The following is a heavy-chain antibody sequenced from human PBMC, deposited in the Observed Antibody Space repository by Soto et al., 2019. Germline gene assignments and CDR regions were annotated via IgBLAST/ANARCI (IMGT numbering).Heavy chain of an antibody. J-gene: IGHJ4*02. CDR3: AKDPLGYCSGGSCETFDY. Sequence: GGFPILSYGASGVTFSGYGMHRVRQAPGKGLEWVAVISYDGSNKYYADSVKGRFTISRDNSKNTLYLQMNSLRAEDTAVYYCAKDPLGYCSGGSCETFDYWGQGTLVTVSS. D-gene: IGHD2-15*01. CDR2: ISYDGSNK. V-gene: IGHV3-30*18. CDR1: GVTFSGYG.